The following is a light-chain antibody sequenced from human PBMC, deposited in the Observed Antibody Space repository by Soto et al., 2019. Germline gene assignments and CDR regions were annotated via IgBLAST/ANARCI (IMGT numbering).Light chain of an antibody. CDR1: QNVYNN. CDR2: DAS. Sequence: EIVMTQSPATLSVSPGEGATLSCKASQNVYNNLAWYQQRPGQPPRLLICDASTRATGISARFSGSGYGTEFTLAISSMQSEDFAVYFCQQCRNWPLTFGGWTKVEIK. CDR3: QQCRNWPLT. V-gene: IGKV3-15*01. J-gene: IGKJ4*01.